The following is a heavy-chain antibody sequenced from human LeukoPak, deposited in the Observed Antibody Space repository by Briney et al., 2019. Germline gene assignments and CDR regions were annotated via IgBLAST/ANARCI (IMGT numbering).Heavy chain of an antibody. CDR1: GFTFSSFA. D-gene: IGHD2-21*02. V-gene: IGHV3-23*01. CDR3: AKRGGLPPLDYYYYYMDV. CDR2: ISGSGGST. Sequence: GGSLRLSCAASGFTFSSFAMSWVRQAQGKGLEWVSAISGSGGSTYYADSVKGRFTISRDNSKNTLHLQMNSLRAEDTAVYYCAKRGGLPPLDYYYYYMDVWGKGTTVTVSS. J-gene: IGHJ6*03.